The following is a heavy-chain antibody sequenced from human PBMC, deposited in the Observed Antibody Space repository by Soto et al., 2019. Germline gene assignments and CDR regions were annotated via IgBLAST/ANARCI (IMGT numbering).Heavy chain of an antibody. Sequence: ASVKVSCKASGYTFTSDGITWVRQAPGQGLEWMGWITVNSGNTQYAQKLQGRVTMTTDTSTTTAYMELWSLRSDDTAVYYCARASIYGTYYYFDHWGQGTPVTVSS. CDR3: ARASIYGTYYYFDH. J-gene: IGHJ4*02. D-gene: IGHD1-26*01. CDR1: GYTFTSDG. V-gene: IGHV1-18*04. CDR2: ITVNSGNT.